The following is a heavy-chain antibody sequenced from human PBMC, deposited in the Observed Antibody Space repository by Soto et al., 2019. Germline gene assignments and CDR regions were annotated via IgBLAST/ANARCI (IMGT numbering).Heavy chain of an antibody. J-gene: IGHJ6*02. D-gene: IGHD4-17*01. Sequence: QVQLVQSGAEVKKPGASLKVSCKASGYRFTGYGLHWVRPAPGQGLQWMGWINLKSGATDYAQKFQGRVTMTRERPTNTAYLELSGRRSADTADDTALYYCAESNYGGAGYFQYGLDVWGQGTRVTVSS. V-gene: IGHV1-2*02. CDR2: INLKSGAT. CDR3: LYYCAESNYGGAGYFQYGLDV. CDR1: GYRFTGYG.